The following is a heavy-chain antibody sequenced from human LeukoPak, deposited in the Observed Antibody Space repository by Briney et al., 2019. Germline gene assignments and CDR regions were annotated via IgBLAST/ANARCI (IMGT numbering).Heavy chain of an antibody. J-gene: IGHJ6*03. V-gene: IGHV1-69*13. D-gene: IGHD2-21*02. CDR2: IIPIFGTA. Sequence: SVKVSCKASGGTFSSYAISWVRQAPGQGLEWMGGIIPIFGTANYAQKFQGRVTITADESTSTAYMELSSLRSEDTAVYYCARGLSVTAIPHYYYYYYMDVWGKGTTVTISS. CDR1: GGTFSSYA. CDR3: ARGLSVTAIPHYYYYYYMDV.